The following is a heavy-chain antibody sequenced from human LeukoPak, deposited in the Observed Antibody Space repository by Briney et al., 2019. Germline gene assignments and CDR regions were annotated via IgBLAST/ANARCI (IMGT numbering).Heavy chain of an antibody. CDR1: GYTFTSYG. D-gene: IGHD5-12*01. Sequence: ASVKVSCKASGYTFTSYGISWVRQAPGQGLERMGWISAYNGNTNYAQKLQGRVTMTTDTSTSTAYMELSRLRSDDTAVYYCARAPLGATMGSGNYWGQGTLVTVSS. CDR2: ISAYNGNT. J-gene: IGHJ4*02. V-gene: IGHV1-18*01. CDR3: ARAPLGATMGSGNY.